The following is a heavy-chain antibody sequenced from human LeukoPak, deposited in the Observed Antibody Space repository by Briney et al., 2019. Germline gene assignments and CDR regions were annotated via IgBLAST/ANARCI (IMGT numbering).Heavy chain of an antibody. CDR3: ARHFYGSGTYYHFDY. Sequence: ASVKVSCKASGYSFPSYGISWVRQAPGQEPEWMGWISPYNDNTNYAQKLQGRATLTTDTSTSTAYMELRSLRSDDTAVYYCARHFYGSGTYYHFDYWGQGTLVTVSS. J-gene: IGHJ4*02. CDR2: ISPYNDNT. CDR1: GYSFPSYG. D-gene: IGHD3-10*01. V-gene: IGHV1-18*01.